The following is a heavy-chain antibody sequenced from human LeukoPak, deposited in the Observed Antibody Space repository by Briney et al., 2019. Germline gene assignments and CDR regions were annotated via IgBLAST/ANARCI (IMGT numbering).Heavy chain of an antibody. J-gene: IGHJ6*02. V-gene: IGHV4-59*01. CDR3: ARDANWSGYYYYGMDA. CDR1: GGSFSGYY. Sequence: SETLSLTCTVSGGSFSGYYWSWIRQPPGKGLEWIGYIYYSGSTNYNPSLKSRVTISVDTSKNQFSLKLSSVTAADTAVYYCARDANWSGYYYYGMDAWGQGTTVTVSS. D-gene: IGHD3-3*01. CDR2: IYYSGST.